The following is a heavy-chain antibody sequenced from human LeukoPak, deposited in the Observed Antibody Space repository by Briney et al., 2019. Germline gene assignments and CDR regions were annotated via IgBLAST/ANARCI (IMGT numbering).Heavy chain of an antibody. J-gene: IGHJ6*02. CDR2: ISGSGGRT. V-gene: IGHV3-23*01. D-gene: IGHD1-26*01. Sequence: GGSLRLSCAASGFTSSSHAMSWVRQAPGDGLEWVSAISGSGGRTYYADSVKGRFTISRDNSKNTLYLQTNSLRAEDTAVYYCAKDSVVGARTSGMDVWGQRTTVTVSS. CDR3: AKDSVVGARTSGMDV. CDR1: GFTSSSHA.